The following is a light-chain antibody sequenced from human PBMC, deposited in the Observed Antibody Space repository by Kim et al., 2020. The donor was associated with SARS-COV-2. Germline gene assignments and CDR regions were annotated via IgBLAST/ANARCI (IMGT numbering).Light chain of an antibody. CDR3: QQYDNLPFT. J-gene: IGKJ3*01. CDR2: DAS. V-gene: IGKV1-33*01. CDR1: QDISNY. Sequence: DIQMTQSPSSLSASLGDRVTITCLASQDISNYLNWYQQKPGKAPKLLINDASNLETGVPSRFSGSGSGTDFIFTISSLQPEDVATYFCQQYDNLPFTFGPGTKVDIK.